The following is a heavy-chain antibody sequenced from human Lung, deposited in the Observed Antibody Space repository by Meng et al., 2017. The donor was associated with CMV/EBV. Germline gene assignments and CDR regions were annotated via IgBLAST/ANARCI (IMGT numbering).Heavy chain of an antibody. J-gene: IGHJ4*02. D-gene: IGHD1-26*01. CDR2: IYYSGST. CDR1: GGSISSSSYY. V-gene: IGHV4-39*07. CDR3: ARGSLGLGAMDQLDY. Sequence: SETLSLTCTVSGGSISSSSYYWGWIRQPPGKGLEWIGSIYYSGSTYYNPSLKSRVTISVDTSKNQFSLKLSSVTAADTVVYYCARGSLGLGAMDQLDYWGQGTLVTVSS.